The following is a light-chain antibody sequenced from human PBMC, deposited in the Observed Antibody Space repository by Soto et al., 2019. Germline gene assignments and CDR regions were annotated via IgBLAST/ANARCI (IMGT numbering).Light chain of an antibody. J-gene: IGLJ1*01. CDR2: YDD. CDR3: AAWDDILDGYV. V-gene: IGLV1-36*01. CDR1: SSNIGNHA. Sequence: QSVLTQPPSVSEAPRQRVTISCSGSSSNIGNHAVNWYQHLPGKAPKLLISYDDLVPSGVSRRFSGSKSGTSASLAISGLQSEDEGAYYCAAWDDILDGYVFGSGTKLTVL.